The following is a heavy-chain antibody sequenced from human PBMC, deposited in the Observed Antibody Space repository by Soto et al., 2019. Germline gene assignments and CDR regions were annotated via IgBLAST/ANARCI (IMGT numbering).Heavy chain of an antibody. CDR3: ASGRQWFGGYYYYGMDV. CDR2: ISSSSSYI. J-gene: IGHJ6*02. Sequence: EVQLVESGGGLVKPGGSLRLSCAASGFTFSSYSMNWVRQAPGKGLEWVSSISSSSSYIYYADSVKGRFTISRDNAKNSLYLQMNSLRAEDTAVCYCASGRQWFGGYYYYGMDVWGQGTTVTVSS. D-gene: IGHD3-10*01. CDR1: GFTFSSYS. V-gene: IGHV3-21*01.